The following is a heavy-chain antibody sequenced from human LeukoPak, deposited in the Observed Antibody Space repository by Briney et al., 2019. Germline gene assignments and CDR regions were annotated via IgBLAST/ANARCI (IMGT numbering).Heavy chain of an antibody. J-gene: IGHJ4*02. CDR2: IYHSGST. CDR1: GDSISSTNW. V-gene: IGHV4-4*02. D-gene: IGHD6-19*01. CDR3: ARHYSYSSGRYDY. Sequence: PSETLSLTCGVSGDSISSTNWWSWVRQPPGKGLEWIGEIYHSGSTNYNPSLKSRVTISVDTSRNQFSLKLSSVTAADTAVYYCARHYSYSSGRYDYWGQGTLVTVSS.